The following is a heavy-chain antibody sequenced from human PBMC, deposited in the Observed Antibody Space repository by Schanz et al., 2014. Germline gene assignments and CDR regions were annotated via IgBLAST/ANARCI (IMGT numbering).Heavy chain of an antibody. CDR1: GFPFSSHG. CDR3: AREAKWGQWYFDL. CDR2: VGDTGTTK. D-gene: IGHD1-26*01. Sequence: QVQLVESGGGVVQPGRSLKLSCAASGFPFSSHGMHWVRQAPAKGLEWVAVVGDTGTTKFYADSVKGRLTVSRDNSETPFQLEFHSLRAEDTPLYYCAREAKWGQWYFDLWGRGSLVTVSS. J-gene: IGHJ2*01. V-gene: IGHV3-30*03.